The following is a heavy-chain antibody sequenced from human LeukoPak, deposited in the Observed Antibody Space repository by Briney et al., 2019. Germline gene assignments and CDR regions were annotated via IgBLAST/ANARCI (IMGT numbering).Heavy chain of an antibody. V-gene: IGHV1-3*01. CDR1: GYTFTSYA. CDR3: ARDPSMVRGVNNWFDP. Sequence: GASVKVSCKASGYTFTSYAMHWVRQAPGQRLEWMGWTNARNGNTKYSQKFQGRVTITRDTSASTAYMELSSLRSEDTAVYYCARDPSMVRGVNNWFDPWGQGTLVTVSS. D-gene: IGHD3-10*01. J-gene: IGHJ5*02. CDR2: TNARNGNT.